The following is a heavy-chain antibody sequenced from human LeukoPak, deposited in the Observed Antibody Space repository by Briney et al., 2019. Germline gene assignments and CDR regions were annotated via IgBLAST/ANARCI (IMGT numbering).Heavy chain of an antibody. Sequence: GGSLRLSCAASGFTFSSYSMNWVRQAPGKGLEWVSSISSSSSYIYYADSVKGRSTISRDNAKNSLYLQMNSLRAEDTAVYYCARDQVAATLGFDYWGQGTLVTVSS. J-gene: IGHJ4*02. CDR1: GFTFSSYS. CDR3: ARDQVAATLGFDY. CDR2: ISSSSSYI. V-gene: IGHV3-21*01. D-gene: IGHD6-19*01.